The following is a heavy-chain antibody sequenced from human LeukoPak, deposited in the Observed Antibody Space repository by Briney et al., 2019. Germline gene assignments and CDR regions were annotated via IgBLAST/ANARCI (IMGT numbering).Heavy chain of an antibody. CDR1: GFSFSNCS. Sequence: GGSLRLSCAASGFSFSNCSMNWVRQAPGKGLEWVSFITSTTNNIYYADSVKGRFTISRDNAQNSLYLHMSSLRDEDTAVYYCARGDGFHHFDYWGQGALVTVSS. D-gene: IGHD5-24*01. CDR2: ITSTTNNI. CDR3: ARGDGFHHFDY. V-gene: IGHV3-48*02. J-gene: IGHJ4*02.